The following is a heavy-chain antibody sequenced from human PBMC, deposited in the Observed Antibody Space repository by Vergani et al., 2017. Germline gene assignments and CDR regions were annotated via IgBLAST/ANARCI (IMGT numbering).Heavy chain of an antibody. CDR1: GGSITSRSYY. CDR3: ARSRIYYGAGSPDY. D-gene: IGHD3-10*01. CDR2: VSFRGDT. J-gene: IGHJ4*02. Sequence: QVQLQESGPGLVKSSETLSLTCTVSGGSITSRSYYWGWIRQPPGKGLEWMGYVSFRGDTLYDPSVKGRMTISLNTSSNQFSLYLTSVTAADTAVYYCARSRIYYGAGSPDYWGQGTLVTVSS. V-gene: IGHV4-61*01.